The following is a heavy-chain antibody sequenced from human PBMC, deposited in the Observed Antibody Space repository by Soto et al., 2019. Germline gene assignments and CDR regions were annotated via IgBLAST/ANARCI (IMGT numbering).Heavy chain of an antibody. CDR2: IYYSGST. V-gene: IGHV4-31*03. CDR1: GGSISSGGYY. D-gene: IGHD4-17*01. CDR3: ARRGPFTYGDYGYMDV. J-gene: IGHJ6*03. Sequence: SETLSLTCTVSGGSISSGGYYWSWIRQHPGKGLEWIGYIYYSGSTYYNPSLKSRVTISVDTSKNQFSLKLSSVTAADTAVYYCARRGPFTYGDYGYMDVWGKGTTVTVSS.